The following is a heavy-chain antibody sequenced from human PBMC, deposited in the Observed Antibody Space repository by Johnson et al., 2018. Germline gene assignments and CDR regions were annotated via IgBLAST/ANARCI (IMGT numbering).Heavy chain of an antibody. D-gene: IGHD4-17*01. CDR1: GFTISNYA. CDR2: ISYEGSVK. Sequence: VQLLESGGAVVQPGRSLRLSCEVSGFTISNYAMHWVRQAPGKGLEWVAVISYEGSVKYYVDSVQGRFTISRDNSKNTLYLQMNSLRAEETAVYYCAKAATTIVRDAEYFQHWGQGALVTVSA. CDR3: AKAATTIVRDAEYFQH. V-gene: IGHV3-30*18. J-gene: IGHJ1*01.